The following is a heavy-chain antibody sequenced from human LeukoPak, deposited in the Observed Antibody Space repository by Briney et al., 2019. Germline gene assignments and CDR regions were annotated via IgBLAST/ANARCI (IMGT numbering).Heavy chain of an antibody. V-gene: IGHV4-4*07. Sequence: SETLSLTCTVSGGSISNYYWSWIRQPAGMGLEWIGRIYASGSTNYNPSFKSRVTMSVDTSNNQFSLNLGSVTAADTAVYYCARTSARGAQFDYWGQGTLVTVSS. CDR1: GGSISNYY. J-gene: IGHJ4*02. D-gene: IGHD3-10*01. CDR3: ARTSARGAQFDY. CDR2: IYASGST.